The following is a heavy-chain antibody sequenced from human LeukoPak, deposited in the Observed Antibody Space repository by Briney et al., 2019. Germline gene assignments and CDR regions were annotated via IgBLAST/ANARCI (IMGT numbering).Heavy chain of an antibody. V-gene: IGHV3-30*18. CDR3: GKDGSGWYYGTDC. J-gene: IGHJ4*02. Sequence: PGRSLRLSCAASGFTFSSYGMHWVRQAPGKGLEWVAVISYDGSNKYYADSVKGRFTISRDNSKNTLYLQMNSLRAEDTAVYYCGKDGSGWYYGTDCWRQGTLATVSS. CDR2: ISYDGSNK. CDR1: GFTFSSYG. D-gene: IGHD6-19*01.